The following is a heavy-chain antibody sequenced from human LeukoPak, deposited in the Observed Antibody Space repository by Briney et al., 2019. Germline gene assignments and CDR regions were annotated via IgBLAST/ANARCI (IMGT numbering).Heavy chain of an antibody. V-gene: IGHV3-15*01. CDR1: GFTFSNAW. J-gene: IGHJ4*02. CDR2: IKSKTDGGTT. Sequence: PGGSLRLSCAASGFTFSNAWMSWVRQAPGKGLEWVGRIKSKTDGGTTDYAAPVKGRFTISRDNSKNTLYLQMSSLRAEDTAVFYCAKRGVDFVVVVAATSFDSWGQGTLVTVSS. D-gene: IGHD2-15*01. CDR3: AKRGVDFVVVVAATSFDS.